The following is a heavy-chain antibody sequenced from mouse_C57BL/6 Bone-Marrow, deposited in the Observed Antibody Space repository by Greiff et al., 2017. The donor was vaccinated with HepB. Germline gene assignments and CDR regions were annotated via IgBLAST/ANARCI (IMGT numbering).Heavy chain of an antibody. J-gene: IGHJ4*01. CDR1: GYTFTSYW. Sequence: QVQLQQPGAELVKPGASVKLSCKASGYTFTSYWMQWVKQRPGQGLEWIGEIDPSDSYTNYNQKFKGKATLTVDTSSSTAYMQLSSLTSEDSAVYYCARGDGNYSMDYWGQGTSVTVSS. CDR2: IDPSDSYT. D-gene: IGHD2-1*01. V-gene: IGHV1-50*01. CDR3: ARGDGNYSMDY.